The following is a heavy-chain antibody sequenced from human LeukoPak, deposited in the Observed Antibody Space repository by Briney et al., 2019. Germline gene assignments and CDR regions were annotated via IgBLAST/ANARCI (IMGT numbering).Heavy chain of an antibody. J-gene: IGHJ4*02. Sequence: GGSLRLSCAASGFTFSSYEMNWVRQAPGKGLEWVSYISSSGSTIYYADSVKGRFTISRDNAKNSLYLQMNSLRAEDTAVYYCARVGGSMVPFDYWGQGTLVTVSS. D-gene: IGHD3-10*01. CDR2: ISSSGSTI. CDR1: GFTFSSYE. V-gene: IGHV3-48*03. CDR3: ARVGGSMVPFDY.